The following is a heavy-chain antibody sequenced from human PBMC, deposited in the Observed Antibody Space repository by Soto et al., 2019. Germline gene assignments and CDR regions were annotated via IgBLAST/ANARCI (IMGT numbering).Heavy chain of an antibody. CDR2: ISAYNGNT. CDR1: GYTFTSYG. Sequence: QVQLVQSGAEVKKPGASVKVSCKASGYTFTSYGISWVRQAPGQGLEWMGWISAYNGNTNYAQKLQGRVTMTTDTPTSTGDMGLGSLSSEDTAVYDCARGGGVGATPTSDYWGQGTLVTVSS. V-gene: IGHV1-18*01. CDR3: ARGGGVGATPTSDY. J-gene: IGHJ4*02. D-gene: IGHD1-26*01.